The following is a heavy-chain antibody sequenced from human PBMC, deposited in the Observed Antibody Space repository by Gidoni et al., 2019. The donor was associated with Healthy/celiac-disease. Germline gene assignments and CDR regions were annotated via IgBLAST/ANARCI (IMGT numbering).Heavy chain of an antibody. CDR2: IWYDGSNK. CDR3: ARDLGGTAMVPFDY. Sequence: QVQLVESGGGVVQPGRSLRLSCAASGFTFSSYGMHWVRQAPGKGLEWVAVIWYDGSNKYYADSVKGRFTISRDNSKNTLYLQMNSLRAEDTAVYYCARDLGGTAMVPFDYWGQGTLVTVSS. V-gene: IGHV3-33*01. CDR1: GFTFSSYG. J-gene: IGHJ4*02. D-gene: IGHD5-18*01.